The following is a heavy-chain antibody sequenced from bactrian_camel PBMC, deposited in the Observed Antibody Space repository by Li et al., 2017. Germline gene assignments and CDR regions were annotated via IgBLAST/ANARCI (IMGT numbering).Heavy chain of an antibody. V-gene: IGHV3S67*01. CDR2: VSGDNTI. D-gene: IGHD5*01. CDR3: AADLGPPLRVFDQRDY. CDR1: GFTFSSYY. Sequence: VQLVESGGGLVQPGGSLRLSCAASGFTFSSYYMSWVRQAPGKERELVASVSGDNTITLADFVRGRFTISLDTAKSTLYLQMDRLKTEDTAVYYCAADLGPPLRVFDQRDYWGQGTQVTVS. J-gene: IGHJ4*01.